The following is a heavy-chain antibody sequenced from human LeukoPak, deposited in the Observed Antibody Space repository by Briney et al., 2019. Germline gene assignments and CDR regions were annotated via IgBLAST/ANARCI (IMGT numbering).Heavy chain of an antibody. V-gene: IGHV3-33*01. Sequence: GGSLRLSCAASGFTFSSYGMHWVRQAPGKGLEWVAVIWYDGSNKYYADSVKGRFTISRDDSKNTLHLQMNSLRAEDTAVYYCARDHLNTAIDYWGQGTLVTVSS. CDR2: IWYDGSNK. D-gene: IGHD5-18*01. CDR3: ARDHLNTAIDY. CDR1: GFTFSSYG. J-gene: IGHJ4*02.